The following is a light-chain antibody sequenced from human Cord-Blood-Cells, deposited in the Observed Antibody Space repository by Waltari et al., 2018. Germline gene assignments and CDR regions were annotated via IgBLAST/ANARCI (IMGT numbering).Light chain of an antibody. V-gene: IGLV2-14*03. Sequence: QSALTQPASVSGSPGQSITISCTGTSSDVGGYNYVSWYQQHPGKAPKLLMYDVSNRPSAVSNRISDPKSGTRAYLTIWGLQDEDEAEYYCNSKKRKRNLDFGTGTKGTLL. CDR2: DVS. J-gene: IGLJ1*01. CDR1: SSDVGGYNY. CDR3: NSKKRKRNLD.